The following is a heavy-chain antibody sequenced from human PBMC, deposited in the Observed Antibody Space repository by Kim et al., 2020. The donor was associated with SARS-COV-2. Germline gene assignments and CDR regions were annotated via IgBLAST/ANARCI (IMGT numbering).Heavy chain of an antibody. Sequence: GGSLRLSCAASGFTFSSYAMSWVRQAPGKGLEWVSAISGSGGSTYSADSVKGRFTFSRDNSKSTLYLQVNSLRAEDTAEYYCAKGSGYCSGTSGYPEDY. D-gene: IGHD2-2*01. CDR1: GFTFSSYA. CDR2: ISGSGGST. CDR3: AKGSGYCSGTSGYPEDY. J-gene: IGHJ4*01. V-gene: IGHV3-23*01.